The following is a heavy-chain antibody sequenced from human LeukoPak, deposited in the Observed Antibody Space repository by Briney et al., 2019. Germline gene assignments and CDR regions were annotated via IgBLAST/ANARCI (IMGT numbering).Heavy chain of an antibody. J-gene: IGHJ4*02. CDR2: ISYDGSNK. D-gene: IGHD3-3*01. CDR3: ARDRHYDFWSGYYFDY. CDR1: GFTFSSYG. Sequence: PGGSLRLSCAASGFTFSSYGMHWVRQAPGKGLEWVAVISYDGSNKYYADSVKGRFTISRDNSKNTLYLQMNSLRAEDTAVYYCARDRHYDFWSGYYFDYWGQGTLVTVSS. V-gene: IGHV3-30*03.